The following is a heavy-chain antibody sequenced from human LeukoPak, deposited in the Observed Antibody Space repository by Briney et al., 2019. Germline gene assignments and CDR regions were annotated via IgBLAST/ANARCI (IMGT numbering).Heavy chain of an antibody. J-gene: IGHJ1*01. CDR2: IYTSGST. V-gene: IGHV4-38-2*02. CDR1: GYSISSGYY. CDR3: ARDNYYDSSGYYYEYFQH. Sequence: PSETLSLTCTVSGYSISSGYYWGWIRQPPGKGLEWIGSIYTSGSTNYNPSLKSRVTISVDTSKNQFSLKLSSVTAADTAVYYCARDNYYDSSGYYYEYFQHWGQGTLVTVSS. D-gene: IGHD3-22*01.